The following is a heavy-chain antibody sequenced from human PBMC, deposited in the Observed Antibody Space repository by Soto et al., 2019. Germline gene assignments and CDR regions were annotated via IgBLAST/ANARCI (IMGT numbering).Heavy chain of an antibody. D-gene: IGHD6-19*01. V-gene: IGHV4-59*01. CDR3: ARVGIAVTATGFDS. Sequence: WIWIRQPPGKGLEWIGYIYYTGSTNYNPSLKSRVGISVDTSKREFSLKLKSVTAADTAVYFCARVGIAVTATGFDSWGQGYLVTVSS. CDR2: IYYTGST. J-gene: IGHJ4*02.